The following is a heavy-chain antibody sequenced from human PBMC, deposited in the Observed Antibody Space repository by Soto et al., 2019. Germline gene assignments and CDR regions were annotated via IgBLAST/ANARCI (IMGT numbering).Heavy chain of an antibody. Sequence: PGESLKISCKASGYSFISFWIGWVRQMPGKGPEWVGFIRSKGYGGATEYAASVKGRFTISRDDSKSIAYLQMNSLKTEDTAVYYCARRQYLDYWGQGTLVTVSS. CDR1: GYSFISFW. V-gene: IGHV3-49*02. CDR2: IRSKGYGGAT. CDR3: ARRQYLDY. J-gene: IGHJ4*02.